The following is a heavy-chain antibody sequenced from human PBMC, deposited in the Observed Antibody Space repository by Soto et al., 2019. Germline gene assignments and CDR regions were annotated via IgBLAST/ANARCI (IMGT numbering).Heavy chain of an antibody. Sequence: QVQLVESGGGVVQPGRSLRLSCAASGFTFSSYAMHWVRQAPGKGLEWVAVISYDGSNKYYAESVKGRFTISRDNSKNTLYLQMNSLRAEDTAVYYCAREPYGDYPHDYYYYGMDVWGQGTTFTVSS. CDR3: AREPYGDYPHDYYYYGMDV. CDR2: ISYDGSNK. V-gene: IGHV3-30-3*01. D-gene: IGHD4-17*01. CDR1: GFTFSSYA. J-gene: IGHJ6*02.